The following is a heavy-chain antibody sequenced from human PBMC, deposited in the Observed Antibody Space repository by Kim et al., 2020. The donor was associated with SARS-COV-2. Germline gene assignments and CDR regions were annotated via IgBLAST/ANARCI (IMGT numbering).Heavy chain of an antibody. Sequence: SVKVSCKASGGTFSSYAISWVRQAPGQGLEWMGGIIPIFGTANYAQKFQGRVTITADESTSTAYMELSSLRSEDTAVYYCARADSSHHPESVYWGQGTLVTVSS. CDR1: GGTFSSYA. V-gene: IGHV1-69*13. CDR2: IIPIFGTA. CDR3: ARADSSHHPESVY. D-gene: IGHD5-18*01. J-gene: IGHJ4*02.